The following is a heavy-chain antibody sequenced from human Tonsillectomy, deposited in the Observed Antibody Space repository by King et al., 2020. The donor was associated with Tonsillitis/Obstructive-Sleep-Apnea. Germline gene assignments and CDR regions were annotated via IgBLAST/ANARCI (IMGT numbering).Heavy chain of an antibody. D-gene: IGHD6-6*01. CDR1: GGSFSGYY. Sequence: VQLQQWGAGLLQASETLSLTCAVYGGSFSGYYWSWIRQPPGKVLEWIGEIIHSGSTNYSSSRKSRVTISGDTSKNQFSLKLSSVTAADTAVYYCARRWSSSSSNYYYMDVWGKGTTVTVSS. CDR3: ARRWSSSSSNYYYMDV. J-gene: IGHJ6*03. CDR2: IIHSGST. V-gene: IGHV4-34*12.